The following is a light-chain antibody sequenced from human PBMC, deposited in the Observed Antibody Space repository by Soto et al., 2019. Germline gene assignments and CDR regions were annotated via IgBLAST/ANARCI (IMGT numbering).Light chain of an antibody. CDR2: DVS. CDR1: SSDVGGYDY. Sequence: QSVLTQPASVSGSPGQSITISCTGTSSDVGGYDYVSWYQQPPGKAPKLMIYDVSNWPSGVSNRFSGSKSGNTASLTISGLQAEDEGDYYCSSYTSSGTLVFGTGTKVTVL. J-gene: IGLJ1*01. V-gene: IGLV2-14*01. CDR3: SSYTSSGTLV.